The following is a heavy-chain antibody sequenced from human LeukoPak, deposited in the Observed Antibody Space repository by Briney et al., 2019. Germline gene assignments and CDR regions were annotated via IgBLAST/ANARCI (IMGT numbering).Heavy chain of an antibody. V-gene: IGHV3-30*04. J-gene: IGHJ4*02. CDR3: ARDRESSGWPDY. Sequence: GGSLRLFCAASGFTFSSYAMHWVRQAPGKGLEWVAVISYDGSNKYYADSVKGRFTISRDNSKNTLYLQMNSLRAEDTAVYYCARDRESSGWPDYWGQGTLVTVSS. D-gene: IGHD6-19*01. CDR1: GFTFSSYA. CDR2: ISYDGSNK.